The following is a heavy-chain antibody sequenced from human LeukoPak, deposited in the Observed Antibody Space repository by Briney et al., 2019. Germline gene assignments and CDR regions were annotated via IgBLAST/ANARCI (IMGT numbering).Heavy chain of an antibody. CDR3: ASLRVRDPSYMGV. D-gene: IGHD3-10*01. J-gene: IGHJ6*03. V-gene: IGHV4-59*05. Sequence: SETLSLTCTVSGGSISNYYWNWIRQPPGQGLEWIGSIYYSGSTYYNPSLKSRVTISVDTSKNQFSLKLSSVTAADTAVYYCASLRVRDPSYMGVWGKGTTVTISS. CDR2: IYYSGST. CDR1: GGSISNYY.